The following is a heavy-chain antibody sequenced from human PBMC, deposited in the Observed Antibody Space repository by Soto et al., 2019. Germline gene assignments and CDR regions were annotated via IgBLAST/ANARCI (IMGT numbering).Heavy chain of an antibody. CDR1: GFTFSSYA. V-gene: IGHV3-23*01. CDR2: ISGSGGST. Sequence: GGSLRLSCAASGFTFSSYAMSWVRQAPGKGLEWVSAISGSGGSTYYADSVKGRFTISRDNSKNTLYLQMNSLRAEDTAVYYCAKDLDSYEGYYYYGMDVWGQGTTVTVSS. D-gene: IGHD5-18*01. J-gene: IGHJ6*02. CDR3: AKDLDSYEGYYYYGMDV.